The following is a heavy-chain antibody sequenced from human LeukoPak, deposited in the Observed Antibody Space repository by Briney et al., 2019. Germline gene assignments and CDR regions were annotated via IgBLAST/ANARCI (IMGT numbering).Heavy chain of an antibody. D-gene: IGHD6-6*01. Sequence: SQTLSLTCTVSGGSISSGGYYWSWIRQPPGKGLEWIGYIYHSGSTYYNPSLKSRVTISVDRSKNQFSLKLSSVTAADTAVYYCASTVSSSYGFPFDYWGQGTLVTVSS. V-gene: IGHV4-30-2*01. CDR1: GGSISSGGYY. CDR3: ASTVSSSYGFPFDY. CDR2: IYHSGST. J-gene: IGHJ4*02.